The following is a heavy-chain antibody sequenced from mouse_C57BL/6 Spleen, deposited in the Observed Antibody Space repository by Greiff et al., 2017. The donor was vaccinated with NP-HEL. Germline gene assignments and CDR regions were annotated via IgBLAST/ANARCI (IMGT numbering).Heavy chain of an antibody. D-gene: IGHD1-1*01. CDR3: ARRLLRSYYAMDY. V-gene: IGHV1-82*01. CDR1: GYAFSSSW. J-gene: IGHJ4*01. Sequence: QVQLQQSGPELVKPGSSFPLSFPSSGYAFSSSWMNWVKQRPGKGLEWIGRIYPGAGATNYNGKFKGKATLTADKSSSTAYMQLSSLTSEDSAVYFCARRLLRSYYAMDYWGQGTSVTVSS. CDR2: IYPGAGAT.